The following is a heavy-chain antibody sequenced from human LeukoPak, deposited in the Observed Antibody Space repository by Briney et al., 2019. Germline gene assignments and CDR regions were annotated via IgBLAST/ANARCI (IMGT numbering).Heavy chain of an antibody. D-gene: IGHD5-24*01. V-gene: IGHV4-34*01. CDR2: INHSGST. CDR1: GGSFSGYY. J-gene: IGHJ4*02. Sequence: SETLSLTCAVYGGSFSGYYWSWIRQPPGKGLEWIGEINHSGSTNYNPSLKSRVTISVDTSKNQFSLKLSSVTAADTAVYYCAGRDGYKFDYWGQGTLVTVSS. CDR3: AGRDGYKFDY.